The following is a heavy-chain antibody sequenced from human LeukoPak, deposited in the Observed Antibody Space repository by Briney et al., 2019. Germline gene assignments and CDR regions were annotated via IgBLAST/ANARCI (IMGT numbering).Heavy chain of an antibody. V-gene: IGHV5-51*01. CDR3: ARGLHRDHFDY. D-gene: IGHD2-15*01. CDR1: GDSFTTYW. Sequence: GESLKISCKGSGDSFTTYWIGWVRQMSGKGLEWMGIIYPGDSGTRYSPSFQGQVTISADKSISTAYLQWSSLKASDTAMYYCARGLHRDHFDYWGQGTLVTVSS. CDR2: IYPGDSGT. J-gene: IGHJ4*02.